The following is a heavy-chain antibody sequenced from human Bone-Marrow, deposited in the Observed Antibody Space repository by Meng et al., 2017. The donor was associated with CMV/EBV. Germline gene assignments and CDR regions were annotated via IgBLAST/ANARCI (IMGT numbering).Heavy chain of an antibody. CDR2: IYPNSGVT. CDR1: SNTINTYY. J-gene: IGHJ6*04. D-gene: IGHD3-3*01. CDR3: ARVRTLFGVAPRDFYVMDV. V-gene: IGHV1-2*02. Sequence: ASVKVSCKASSNTINTYYMHWVRQAPGQGLEWMGWIYPNSGVTKYPQKFEGRVTMTRDTSSNTTYMELSSLRSDDTAIYYCARVRTLFGVAPRDFYVMDVWGEGTTVTVSS.